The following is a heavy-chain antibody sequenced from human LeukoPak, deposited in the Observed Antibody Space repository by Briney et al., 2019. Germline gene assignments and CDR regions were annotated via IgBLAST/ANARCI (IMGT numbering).Heavy chain of an antibody. CDR1: GFTFDDYG. V-gene: IGHV3-20*04. J-gene: IGHJ4*02. CDR3: ARGVIWRGAYYFDY. CDR2: INWNGGST. Sequence: GGSLRLSCAASGFTFDDYGMSWVRQAPGKGLEWVSGINWNGGSTGYVDSVKGRFTISRDNAKNSLYLQMNSLRAEDTALYYCARGVIWRGAYYFDYWGQGTLVTVSS. D-gene: IGHD3-3*01.